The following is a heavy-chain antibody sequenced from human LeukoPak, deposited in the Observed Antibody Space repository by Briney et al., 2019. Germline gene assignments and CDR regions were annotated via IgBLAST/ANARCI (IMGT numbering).Heavy chain of an antibody. J-gene: IGHJ3*01. CDR3: ARGRHYYESSDYYYEGDAFDV. Sequence: PGASVKVSCTASGDTFSSYYMHWVRQAPGQGLEWMGIINPSGGSITYAQMFQGRVTMTGDMSTSTVYMELSSLRSEDTSVYYCARGRHYYESSDYYYEGDAFDVWGQGTMVTVSS. V-gene: IGHV1-46*01. CDR1: GDTFSSYY. D-gene: IGHD3-22*01. CDR2: INPSGGSI.